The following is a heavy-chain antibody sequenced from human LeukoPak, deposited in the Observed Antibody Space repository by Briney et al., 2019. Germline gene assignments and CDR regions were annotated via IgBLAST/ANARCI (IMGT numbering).Heavy chain of an antibody. D-gene: IGHD4-11*01. V-gene: IGHV3-53*01. Sequence: GGSLRLSCAASGFTVSSNYMSWVRQAPGKGLEWVSVIYSGGSTYYADSVKGRFTISRDNSKNTLYLQMNSLRAEDTAVYYCARGHDYSNHEDYWGQGTLVTVSS. CDR2: IYSGGST. CDR1: GFTVSSNY. CDR3: ARGHDYSNHEDY. J-gene: IGHJ4*02.